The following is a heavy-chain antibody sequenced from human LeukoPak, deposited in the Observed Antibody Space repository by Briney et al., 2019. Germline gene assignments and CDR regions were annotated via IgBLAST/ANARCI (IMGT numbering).Heavy chain of an antibody. J-gene: IGHJ4*02. Sequence: SETLSLTCAVYGGSFSGYYWSWIRQPPGKGLEWIGEINHSGSTNYNPSLKSRVTISVDTSKNQFSLKLSSVTAADTAVYYCARTPRYSYGSNWGQGTLVTVSS. D-gene: IGHD5-18*01. V-gene: IGHV4-34*01. CDR2: INHSGST. CDR1: GGSFSGYY. CDR3: ARTPRYSYGSN.